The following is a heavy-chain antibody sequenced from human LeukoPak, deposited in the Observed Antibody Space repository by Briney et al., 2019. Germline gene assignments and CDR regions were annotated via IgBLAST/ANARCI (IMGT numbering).Heavy chain of an antibody. Sequence: GGSLRLSCAASGFTVSSNYMSWVRQAPGKGLEWVANIKQDGSEKYYVDSVKGRFTISRDNAKNSLYLQMNSLRAEDTAVYYCARNPEDIVLMVYAPSWFDPWGQGTLVTVSS. CDR1: GFTVSSNY. CDR2: IKQDGSEK. D-gene: IGHD2-8*01. CDR3: ARNPEDIVLMVYAPSWFDP. V-gene: IGHV3-7*03. J-gene: IGHJ5*02.